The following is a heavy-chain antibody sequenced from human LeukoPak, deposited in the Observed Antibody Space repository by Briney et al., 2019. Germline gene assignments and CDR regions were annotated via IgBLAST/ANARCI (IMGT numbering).Heavy chain of an antibody. Sequence: ASVKVSCKASGYTFTSYAMHWVRQAPGQRLEWMGWINAGNGNTKYSQKFQGRVTITRDTSASTAYMELSSLRSEDTAVYYCARSPPLGDYDLGNHYYIDYWGQGTLVTVSS. D-gene: IGHD4-17*01. CDR1: GYTFTSYA. CDR3: ARSPPLGDYDLGNHYYIDY. CDR2: INAGNGNT. J-gene: IGHJ4*02. V-gene: IGHV1-3*01.